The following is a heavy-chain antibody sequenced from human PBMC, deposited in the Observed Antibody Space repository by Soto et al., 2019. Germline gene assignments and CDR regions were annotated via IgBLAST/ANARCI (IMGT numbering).Heavy chain of an antibody. V-gene: IGHV4-59*08. D-gene: IGHD3-22*01. Sequence: SETLSLTCTVSGGSIRSYYWSWIRQPPGKGLEWIGYIYYSGSTNYNPSLKSRVTISVDTSKNQFSLKLTSVTAADTAVYYCAKSPGMYYYDSSGYYNYDYWGQGTLVTVSS. CDR3: AKSPGMYYYDSSGYYNYDY. CDR1: GGSIRSYY. J-gene: IGHJ4*02. CDR2: IYYSGST.